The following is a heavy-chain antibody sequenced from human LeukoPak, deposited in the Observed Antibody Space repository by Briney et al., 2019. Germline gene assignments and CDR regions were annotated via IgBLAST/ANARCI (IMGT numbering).Heavy chain of an antibody. D-gene: IGHD6-19*01. CDR3: AREMVAGTFDS. Sequence: GGSLRLSCAGSGFTFSDYYMSWIRQAPGKGLEWVSYIISSTTIIYYADSVKGRFSISRDFAKSSLYLQMNSLRAEDTAVYYCAREMVAGTFDSWGRGALVTVSS. CDR2: IISSTTII. CDR1: GFTFSDYY. V-gene: IGHV3-11*01. J-gene: IGHJ4*02.